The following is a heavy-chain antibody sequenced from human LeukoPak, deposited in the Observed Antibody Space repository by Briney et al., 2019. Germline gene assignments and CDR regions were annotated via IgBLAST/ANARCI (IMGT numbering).Heavy chain of an antibody. Sequence: ASVKVSCKASGYTFTGYYMHWVRQAPGQGLEWMGWINPNSGGTNYAQKFQGRVTMTRDTSISTAYMELSRLRSDDTAVYYCARAPPNFKDTAMVKGTLDYWGQGTLVTVSS. CDR3: ARAPPNFKDTAMVKGTLDY. V-gene: IGHV1-2*02. CDR2: INPNSGGT. D-gene: IGHD5-18*01. J-gene: IGHJ4*02. CDR1: GYTFTGYY.